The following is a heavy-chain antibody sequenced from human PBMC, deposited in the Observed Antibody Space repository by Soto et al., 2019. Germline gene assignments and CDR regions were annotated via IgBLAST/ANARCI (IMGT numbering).Heavy chain of an antibody. CDR3: AGVAGVVTAGGYFDY. CDR2: IYHSGST. D-gene: IGHD6-13*01. J-gene: IGHJ4*02. CDR1: SGSISSSNW. V-gene: IGHV4-4*02. Sequence: QVQLQESGPGLVKPSGTLSLTCAVSSGSISSSNWWSWVRQPPGKGLEWIGEIYHSGSTNYNPSLKGRVTLSVDKSKNQFSLKLSSVTAADTAVYYCAGVAGVVTAGGYFDYWGQGTLVTVSS.